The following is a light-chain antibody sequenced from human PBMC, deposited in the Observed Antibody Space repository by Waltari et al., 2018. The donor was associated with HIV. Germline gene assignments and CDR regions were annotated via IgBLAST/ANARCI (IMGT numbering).Light chain of an antibody. V-gene: IGLV2-23*02. CDR3: CSYAGSSTFV. CDR1: SSDVGNYNY. J-gene: IGLJ2*01. Sequence: QSALTQPASVSGSPGQSITISCPGTSSDVGNYNYVSWYQQHPGKAPKLMVYDVTNRPSGVSNRFSGSKSGNTASLTISGLQAEDEADYYCCSYAGSSTFVFGGGTKLTVL. CDR2: DVT.